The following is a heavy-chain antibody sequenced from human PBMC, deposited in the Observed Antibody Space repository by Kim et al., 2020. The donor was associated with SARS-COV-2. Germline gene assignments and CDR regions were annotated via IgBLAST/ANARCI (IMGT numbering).Heavy chain of an antibody. V-gene: IGHV3-30*02. J-gene: IGHJ4*02. D-gene: IGHD2-8*02. Sequence: VKGRFTICRDNSKNRLYLQMNSLRAEDTAVYYCAKAATIQGGVSLLWFDYWGQGTLVTVSS. CDR3: AKAATIQGGVSLLWFDY.